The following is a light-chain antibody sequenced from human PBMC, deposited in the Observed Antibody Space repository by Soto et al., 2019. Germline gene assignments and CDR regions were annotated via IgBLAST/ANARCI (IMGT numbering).Light chain of an antibody. V-gene: IGKV1-9*01. CDR3: QQYNNLPPDT. CDR1: QGISSY. CDR2: AAS. J-gene: IGKJ2*01. Sequence: DIPLTQSPSFLSASVGDRVTITCRASQGISSYLAWYQKKPGKAPKLLMYAASTLQSGVPSRFSGSGSGTEFTLTISSLQPEDFAVYFCQQYNNLPPDTFGQGTKLEIK.